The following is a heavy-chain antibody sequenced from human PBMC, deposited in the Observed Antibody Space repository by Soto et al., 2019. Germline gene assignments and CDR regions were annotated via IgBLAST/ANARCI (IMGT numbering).Heavy chain of an antibody. Sequence: EVQLLDSGGGLVQPGGSLRLSCAASGFTFSNYAMSWVRQAPGKGLEWVSGVGGSGDSTYYADSVKGRFTISRDNSKDTLDLQMNSLRAEDTAVYYCAKSPLGYCSGGSCYHPPYFDYWGQGTLVTVSS. V-gene: IGHV3-23*01. CDR2: VGGSGDST. CDR1: GFTFSNYA. J-gene: IGHJ4*02. D-gene: IGHD2-15*01. CDR3: AKSPLGYCSGGSCYHPPYFDY.